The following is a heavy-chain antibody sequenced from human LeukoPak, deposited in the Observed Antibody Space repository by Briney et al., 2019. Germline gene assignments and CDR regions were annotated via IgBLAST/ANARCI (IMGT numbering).Heavy chain of an antibody. V-gene: IGHV1-18*01. D-gene: IGHD2-2*02. Sequence: ASVKVSCKASGYTFTSYGISWVRQAPGQGLEWMGWISAYNGNTNYAQKLQGRVTMTTDTSTSTAYMALRSLRSDDTAVYCCARDGERYCSSTSCYTIGYWGQGTLVTVSS. CDR1: GYTFTSYG. CDR2: ISAYNGNT. CDR3: ARDGERYCSSTSCYTIGY. J-gene: IGHJ4*02.